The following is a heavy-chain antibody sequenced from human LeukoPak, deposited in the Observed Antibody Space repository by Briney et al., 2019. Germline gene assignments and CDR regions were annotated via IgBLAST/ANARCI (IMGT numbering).Heavy chain of an antibody. V-gene: IGHV1-69*06. Sequence: GASVKVSCKASGGTFSSYAISWVRQAPGQGLEWMGGIIPIFGTANYARKFQGRVTITADKSTSTAYKELSSLRSEDTAVYYCASSGDCSGGSCYEALYYYYGMDVWGKGTTVTVSS. J-gene: IGHJ6*04. CDR2: IIPIFGTA. CDR3: ASSGDCSGGSCYEALYYYYGMDV. D-gene: IGHD2-15*01. CDR1: GGTFSSYA.